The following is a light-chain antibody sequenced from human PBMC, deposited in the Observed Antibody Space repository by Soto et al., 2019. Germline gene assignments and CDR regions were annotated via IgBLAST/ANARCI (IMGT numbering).Light chain of an antibody. CDR3: SSYTSSSTYV. V-gene: IGLV2-14*01. Sequence: QSALTQPASMSGSPVQSITISCTGTSSDVGGYNYVSWYQQHPGKAPKLMIYDVSNRPSGVSNRFSGSKSGNTASLTISGLQAEDEADYYCSSYTSSSTYVFGTGTKVTVL. J-gene: IGLJ1*01. CDR1: SSDVGGYNY. CDR2: DVS.